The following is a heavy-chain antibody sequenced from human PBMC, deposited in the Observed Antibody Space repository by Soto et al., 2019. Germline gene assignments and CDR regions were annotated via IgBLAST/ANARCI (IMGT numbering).Heavy chain of an antibody. CDR1: GFTFASYA. V-gene: IGHV3-23*01. J-gene: IGHJ3*02. Sequence: VQLLESGGGLVQPGGSLRLACAASGFTFASYAMSWVRQAPGKGLEWVSALSASGGSTYYADSVKGRFAISRDNSKNTLSLQMNSLRAEDTAVYYCAKGMISGSPDGFDIWGQGTMVTVSS. CDR2: LSASGGST. CDR3: AKGMISGSPDGFDI. D-gene: IGHD3-10*01.